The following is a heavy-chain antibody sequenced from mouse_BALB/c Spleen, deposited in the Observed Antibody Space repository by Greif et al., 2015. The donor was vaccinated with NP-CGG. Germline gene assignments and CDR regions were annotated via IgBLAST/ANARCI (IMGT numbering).Heavy chain of an antibody. Sequence: VHVKQSGAELVKPGASVKLSCKASGYTFTSYYMYWVKQRPGQGLEWIGEINPSNGGTNFNEKFRSKATLTVDKSSSXAYMQLSSLTSEDSTVYYCTRRGLRYGAMDYWGQGTSVTASS. J-gene: IGHJ4*01. CDR1: GYTFTSYY. V-gene: IGHV1S81*02. CDR2: INPSNGGT. D-gene: IGHD1-1*01. CDR3: TRRGLRYGAMDY.